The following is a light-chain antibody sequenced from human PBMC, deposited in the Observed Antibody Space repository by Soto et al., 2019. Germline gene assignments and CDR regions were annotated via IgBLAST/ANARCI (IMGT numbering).Light chain of an antibody. J-gene: IGLJ1*01. CDR1: SSDVGGYNY. V-gene: IGLV2-14*01. CDR2: EVS. CDR3: SSYTSSSKGV. Sequence: QSALTQPASVSGSPGQSITISCTGTSSDVGGYNYVSWYQQHPGKAPKLMIYEVSHRPSGVSNRFSGSKSGNTASLTISGLQAEDEADYYCSSYTSSSKGVFGTGTKLTVL.